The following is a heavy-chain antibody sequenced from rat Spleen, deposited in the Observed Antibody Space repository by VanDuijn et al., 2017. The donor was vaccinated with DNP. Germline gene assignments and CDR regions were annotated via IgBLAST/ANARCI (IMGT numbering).Heavy chain of an antibody. D-gene: IGHD4-3*01. CDR3: IRWNSGHFDY. Sequence: EVQLVESGGGLVQPGRSLKLSCAASGFSFSDYYMAWVRQAPTKGLEWVAYIGSDDYAPYYGDSVKGRFTISRDSAKSTLYLQMNSLRSEDMATYYCIRWNSGHFDYWGQGVMVTVSS. J-gene: IGHJ2*01. V-gene: IGHV5-22*01. CDR1: GFSFSDYY. CDR2: IGSDDYAP.